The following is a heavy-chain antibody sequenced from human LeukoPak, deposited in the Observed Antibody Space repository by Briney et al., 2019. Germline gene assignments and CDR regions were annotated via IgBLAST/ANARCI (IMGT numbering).Heavy chain of an antibody. CDR2: ISSSSAYT. D-gene: IGHD6-19*01. Sequence: GGSLRLSCAASGFTFSDSYMSWIRQAPGKGLEWVSYISSSSAYTGYAISVKGRSTISRDNAKNSLFLQMDSLIAEATAVYYCAKDRSVDGTVWGQGTLVTVSS. V-gene: IGHV3-11*06. J-gene: IGHJ4*02. CDR3: AKDRSVDGTV. CDR1: GFTFSDSY.